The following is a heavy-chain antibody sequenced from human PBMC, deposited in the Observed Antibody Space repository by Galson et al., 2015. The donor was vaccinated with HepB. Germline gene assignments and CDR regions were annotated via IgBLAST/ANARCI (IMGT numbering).Heavy chain of an antibody. Sequence: SLRLSCAASGFTFSSNWMQWVRQAPGKGLEWVSRINSDVSTTSYTDSEKGRFTISRDNAKNTLYLQMNSLRAEDTAVYYCGNWGSSWGQGTLVTVSS. V-gene: IGHV3-74*01. CDR2: INSDVSTT. J-gene: IGHJ5*02. CDR3: GNWGSS. CDR1: GFTFSSNW. D-gene: IGHD7-27*01.